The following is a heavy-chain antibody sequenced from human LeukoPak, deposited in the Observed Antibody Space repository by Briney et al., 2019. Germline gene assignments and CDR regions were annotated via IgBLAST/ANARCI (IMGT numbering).Heavy chain of an antibody. CDR1: GFSLSSSGVG. CDR2: NYWDDDR. J-gene: IGHJ4*02. CDR3: AHIVWEYWYFDY. Sequence: SGPTLVNPTQTLTLTCTFSGFSLSSSGVGVGWIRQPPGKALEWRALNYWDDDRRYSTSLKSRLTINKDITKNSVVLTITNMDSVDTATYYCAHIVWEYWYFDYWGQGTLVTVPS. D-gene: IGHD2-8*02. V-gene: IGHV2-5*02.